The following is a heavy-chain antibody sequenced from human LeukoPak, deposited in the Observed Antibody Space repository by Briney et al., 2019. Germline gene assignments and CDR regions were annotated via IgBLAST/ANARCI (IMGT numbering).Heavy chain of an antibody. CDR2: IYYSGST. CDR1: GGSVSSGSYY. D-gene: IGHD6-6*01. V-gene: IGHV4-61*01. J-gene: IGHJ6*02. CDR3: TRIAARSYYYYYGMDV. Sequence: SETLSLTCTVSGGSVSSGSYYWSWTRQPPGKGLEWIGYIYYSGSTNYNPSLKSRVTISVDTSKNQFSLKLSSVTAADTAVYYCTRIAARSYYYYYGMDVWGQGTTVTVSS.